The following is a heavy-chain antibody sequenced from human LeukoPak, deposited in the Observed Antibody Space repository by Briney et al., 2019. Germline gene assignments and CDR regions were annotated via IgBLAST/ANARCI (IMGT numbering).Heavy chain of an antibody. Sequence: ASVKVSCKASGYTFTGYYMHWVRQAPGQGLEWMGWINPNSGGTNYAQKFQGRVTMTRDTSISTAYMELSRLRSDDTAVYYCARAGTYYDILTGHPIEHYFDYWGQGTLVTASS. CDR2: INPNSGGT. V-gene: IGHV1-2*02. J-gene: IGHJ4*02. CDR3: ARAGTYYDILTGHPIEHYFDY. CDR1: GYTFTGYY. D-gene: IGHD3-9*01.